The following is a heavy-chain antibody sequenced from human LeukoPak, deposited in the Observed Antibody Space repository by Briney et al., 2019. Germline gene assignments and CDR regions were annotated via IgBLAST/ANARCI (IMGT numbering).Heavy chain of an antibody. J-gene: IGHJ4*02. Sequence: SETLSLTCAVYGGXFSGYYWSWIRQPPGKGLEWIGEINHSGSTNYNPSLKSRVTIPVDTSKNQFSLKLSSVTVADTAVYYCARGRQNDYWGQGTLVTVSS. CDR3: ARGRQNDY. CDR2: INHSGST. CDR1: GGXFSGYY. V-gene: IGHV4-34*01.